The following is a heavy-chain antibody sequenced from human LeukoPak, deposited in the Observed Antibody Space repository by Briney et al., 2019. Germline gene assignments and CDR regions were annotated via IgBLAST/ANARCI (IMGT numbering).Heavy chain of an antibody. V-gene: IGHV1-8*01. Sequence: ASVKVSCKASGYTFTSYDINWVRQATGQGLEWMGWMNPNSGNTGYAQKSQGRVPMTRNTSISTAYMELSSLRSEDTAVYYCARGKPRITMVRGVYEYYFDYWGQGTLVTVSS. CDR2: MNPNSGNT. D-gene: IGHD3-10*01. CDR1: GYTFTSYD. J-gene: IGHJ4*02. CDR3: ARGKPRITMVRGVYEYYFDY.